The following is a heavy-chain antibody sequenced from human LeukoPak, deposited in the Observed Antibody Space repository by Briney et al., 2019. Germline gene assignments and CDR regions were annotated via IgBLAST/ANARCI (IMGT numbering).Heavy chain of an antibody. CDR1: GFTFSSYA. D-gene: IGHD3-3*01. V-gene: IGHV3-23*01. CDR2: ISGSGGST. CDR3: AKDQARITIFGVVIKGFDY. Sequence: GGSLRLSCAASGFTFSSYATSWVRQAPGKGLEWVSAISGSGGSTYYADSVKGRFTISRDNSKNTLYLQMNSLRAEDTAVYYCAKDQARITIFGVVIKGFDYWGQGTLVTVSS. J-gene: IGHJ4*02.